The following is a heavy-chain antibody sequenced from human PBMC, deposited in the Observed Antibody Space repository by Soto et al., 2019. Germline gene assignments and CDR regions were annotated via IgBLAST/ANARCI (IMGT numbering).Heavy chain of an antibody. Sequence: SETLSLTCAVHGGSFSGYYWDWIRQPPGKGLEWIGEINHGGTSNYNPSLKSRVTISVDTSKNQFSLKLSSVTAADTAVYYCARKYSGSYGLRHNWFDPWGQGTLVTVST. J-gene: IGHJ5*02. CDR3: ARKYSGSYGLRHNWFDP. CDR2: INHGGTS. D-gene: IGHD1-26*01. CDR1: GGSFSGYY. V-gene: IGHV4-34*01.